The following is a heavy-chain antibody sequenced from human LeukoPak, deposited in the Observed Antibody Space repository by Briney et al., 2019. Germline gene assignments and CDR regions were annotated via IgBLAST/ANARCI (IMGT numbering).Heavy chain of an antibody. CDR1: GGSISSYY. D-gene: IGHD3-22*01. V-gene: IGHV4-34*01. Sequence: SETQSLTCTVSGGSISSYYWSWIRQPPGKGLEWIGEINHSGSTNYNPSLKSRVTISVDTSKNQFSLKLSSVTAADTAVYYCARGRRRYYYDSSGYFNWFDPWGQGTLVTVSS. CDR2: INHSGST. J-gene: IGHJ5*02. CDR3: ARGRRRYYYDSSGYFNWFDP.